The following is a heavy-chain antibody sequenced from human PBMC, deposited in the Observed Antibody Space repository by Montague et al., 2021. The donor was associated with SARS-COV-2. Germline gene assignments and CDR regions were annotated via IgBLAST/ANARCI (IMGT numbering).Heavy chain of an antibody. D-gene: IGHD3-9*01. Sequence: SETLSLTCTASGGSFSDYYWSWIRQSPGKGLEWIGYINHSGSTNYNPSLRSRVTMSGDTSNNQFSLKLSSVTAADTAMYYCALSLRYFDWADAFDVWGQGTMVIVSS. CDR2: INHSGST. CDR3: ALSLRYFDWADAFDV. J-gene: IGHJ3*01. V-gene: IGHV4-59*13. CDR1: GGSFSDYY.